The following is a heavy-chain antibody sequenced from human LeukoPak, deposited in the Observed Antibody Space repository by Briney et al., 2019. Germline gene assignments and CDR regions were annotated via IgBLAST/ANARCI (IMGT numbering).Heavy chain of an antibody. Sequence: GGSLRLSCAASGFTFDDYAMHWVRQAPGKGLEWVSGISWNSGSIGYADSVEGRFTISRDNAKNSLYLQMNSLRAEDTALYYCAKPRSGGSWGAFDIWGQGTMVTVSS. CDR3: AKPRSGGSWGAFDI. CDR2: ISWNSGSI. D-gene: IGHD2-15*01. V-gene: IGHV3-9*01. J-gene: IGHJ3*02. CDR1: GFTFDDYA.